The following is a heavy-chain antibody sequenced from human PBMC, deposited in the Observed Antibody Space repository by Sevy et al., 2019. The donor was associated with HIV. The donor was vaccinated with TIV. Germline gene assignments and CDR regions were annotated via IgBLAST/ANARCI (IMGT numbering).Heavy chain of an antibody. J-gene: IGHJ3*02. Sequence: GGSLRLSCAASGFTFSSYAMSWVRQAPGKGLEWVSAISGSGGSTYYADSVKGRFTISRDNSKNTLYLQMNSLGAEDTAVYYCAKEIHSSGWYESAFDIWGQGTMVTVSS. V-gene: IGHV3-23*01. CDR2: ISGSGGST. CDR3: AKEIHSSGWYESAFDI. CDR1: GFTFSSYA. D-gene: IGHD6-19*01.